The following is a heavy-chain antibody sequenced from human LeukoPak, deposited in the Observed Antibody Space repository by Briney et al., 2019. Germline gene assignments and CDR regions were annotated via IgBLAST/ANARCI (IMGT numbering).Heavy chain of an antibody. D-gene: IGHD6-19*01. J-gene: IGHJ4*02. CDR2: VDSGSSTI. Sequence: PGGSLRLSCATPGFTFSSYSMNWVRQAPGEGLEWVSYVDSGSSTIYYADSVQGRFTVSRDNAKNSLYLQMNSLRAEDTAVYYCARYQYSSGRIFDCWGQGTLVTVSS. CDR1: GFTFSSYS. CDR3: ARYQYSSGRIFDC. V-gene: IGHV3-48*01.